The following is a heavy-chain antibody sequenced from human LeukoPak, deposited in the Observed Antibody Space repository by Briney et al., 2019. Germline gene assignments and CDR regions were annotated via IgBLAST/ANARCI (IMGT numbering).Heavy chain of an antibody. J-gene: IGHJ4*02. CDR2: LSGSDIVT. D-gene: IGHD6-13*01. Sequence: GGSLRLSCAASGFTFSSYAMSWVRQAPGKGLEWVSALSGSDIVTNYADSVKGRFTISRDNSKNTLYLQMNSLRAEDTAIYYCAKGSVPIISSSYFDYWGQGTLVTVSS. V-gene: IGHV3-23*01. CDR3: AKGSVPIISSSYFDY. CDR1: GFTFSSYA.